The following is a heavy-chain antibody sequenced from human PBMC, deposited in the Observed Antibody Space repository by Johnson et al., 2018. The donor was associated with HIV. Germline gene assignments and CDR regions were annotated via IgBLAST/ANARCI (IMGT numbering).Heavy chain of an antibody. V-gene: IGHV3-30*04. CDR3: ARGSSSSRFSPLGAFDI. CDR2: ISYDGSNK. Sequence: QVYLVESVGGVVQPGRSLRLSCAASGFTFSSYAMHWVRQAPGKGLEWVAVISYDGSNKYYADSVKGRFTISRDNSKNTLYLQMNSLRAEDTAVYYCARGSSSSRFSPLGAFDIWGQGTMVTVSS. J-gene: IGHJ3*02. D-gene: IGHD6-6*01. CDR1: GFTFSSYA.